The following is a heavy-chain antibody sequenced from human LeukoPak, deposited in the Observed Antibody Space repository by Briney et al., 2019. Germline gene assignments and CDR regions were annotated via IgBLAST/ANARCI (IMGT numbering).Heavy chain of an antibody. V-gene: IGHV4-59*08. CDR1: GGSFSGYY. D-gene: IGHD6-19*01. CDR3: ARWYSSGWAFDY. J-gene: IGHJ4*02. CDR2: IHSSGST. Sequence: SETLSLTCAVSGGSFSGYYWNWIRQPPGKGLEWIGYIHSSGSTKYNPSLKSRVTISVDTSKNQFSLKLSSVTAADRAVYYCARWYSSGWAFDYWGQGTLVTVSS.